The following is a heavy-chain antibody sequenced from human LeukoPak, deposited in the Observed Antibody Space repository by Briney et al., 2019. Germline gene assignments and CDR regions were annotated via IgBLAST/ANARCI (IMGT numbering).Heavy chain of an antibody. V-gene: IGHV4-34*08. Sequence: GSLRLSCAASGFTFSSYAMSWVRQAPGKGLEWIGEINHSGSTNYNPSLKSRVTISVDTSKNQFSLKLSSVTAADTAVYYCAGDYYGSGSYYNFVYWGQGTLVTVSS. CDR3: AGDYYGSGSYYNFVY. J-gene: IGHJ4*02. CDR2: INHSGST. CDR1: GFTFSSYA. D-gene: IGHD3-10*01.